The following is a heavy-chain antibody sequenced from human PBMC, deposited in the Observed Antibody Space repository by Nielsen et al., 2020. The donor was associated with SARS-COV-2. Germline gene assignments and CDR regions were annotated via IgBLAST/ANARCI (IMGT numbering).Heavy chain of an antibody. Sequence: GESLKISCAASGFRFSSYSMNWVRQAPGKELEWVSCIRGSGTSVYYADSVRGRFTISRDNAKNSLYLQMNSLRAEDTALYYCATLVRRYGMDVWGQGTTVTVSS. CDR3: ATLVRRYGMDV. J-gene: IGHJ6*02. V-gene: IGHV3-21*04. D-gene: IGHD4-23*01. CDR2: IRGSGTSV. CDR1: GFRFSSYS.